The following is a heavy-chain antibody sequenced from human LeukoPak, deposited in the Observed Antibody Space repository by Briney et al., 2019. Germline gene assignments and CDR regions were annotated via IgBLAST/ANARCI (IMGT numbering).Heavy chain of an antibody. V-gene: IGHV4-34*01. Sequence: SETLSLTCTVSGGSFSGYYWSWIRQPPGKGLEWIGEINHSGSTNYNPSLKSRVTISVDTSKNQFSPKLSSVTAADTAVYYCASTQPMSSNFDYWGQGTLVTVSS. J-gene: IGHJ4*02. CDR3: ASTQPMSSNFDY. D-gene: IGHD6-6*01. CDR2: INHSGST. CDR1: GGSFSGYY.